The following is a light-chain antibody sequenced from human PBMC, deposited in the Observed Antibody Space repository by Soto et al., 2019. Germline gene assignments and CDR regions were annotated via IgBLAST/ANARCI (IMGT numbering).Light chain of an antibody. J-gene: IGKJ4*02. CDR3: QQYGGSPPT. CDR1: QSISNNF. CDR2: GAS. V-gene: IGKV3-20*01. Sequence: EIVLTQSPGTLSLSPGESAALSCRASQSISNNFLAWYQRKPGQAPRLLIYGASYRATDIPYRFSGSGSGTDFTLTITRLEPDDFAVYYCQQYGGSPPTFGGGTKVELK.